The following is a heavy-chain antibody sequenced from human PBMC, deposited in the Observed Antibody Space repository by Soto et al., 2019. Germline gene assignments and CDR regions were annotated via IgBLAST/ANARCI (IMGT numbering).Heavy chain of an antibody. CDR1: GYTFTSYA. CDR2: INAGNGNT. Sequence: ASVKVSCKASGYTFTSYAMHWVRQAPGQRLEWMGWINAGNGNTKYSQKFQGRVTITRDTSASTAYMELSSLRSEDTAVYYCARIGRMVRGVIIYWGQGTLVTVSS. CDR3: ARIGRMVRGVIIY. V-gene: IGHV1-3*01. D-gene: IGHD3-10*01. J-gene: IGHJ4*02.